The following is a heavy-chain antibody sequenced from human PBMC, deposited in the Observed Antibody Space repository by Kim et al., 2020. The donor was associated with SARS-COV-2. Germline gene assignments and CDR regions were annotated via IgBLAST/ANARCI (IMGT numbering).Heavy chain of an antibody. D-gene: IGHD6-19*01. CDR1: GGSFSGYY. CDR2: INHSGST. V-gene: IGHV4-34*01. CDR3: ARGWGQWLVKGAAFDI. J-gene: IGHJ3*02. Sequence: SETLSLTCAVYGGSFSGYYWSWIRQPPGKGLEWIGEINHSGSTNYNPSLKSRVTISVDTSKNQFSLKLSSVTAADTAVYYCARGWGQWLVKGAAFDIWGQGTMVTVSS.